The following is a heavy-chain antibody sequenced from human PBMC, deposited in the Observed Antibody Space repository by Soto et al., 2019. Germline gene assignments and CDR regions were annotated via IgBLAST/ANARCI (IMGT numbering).Heavy chain of an antibody. CDR3: AKDSGSSCSYYIGDAFDY. CDR2: ISGDGGST. V-gene: IGHV3-43*02. D-gene: IGHD3-10*01. Sequence: GGSLRLSCAASGFTFDDYAMHWVRQAPGKGLEWVSLISGDGGSTYYADSVKGRFTISRDNSKNSLYLQMNSLRTEDIALYYCAKDSGSSCSYYIGDAFDYWGQGTLVTVSS. J-gene: IGHJ4*02. CDR1: GFTFDDYA.